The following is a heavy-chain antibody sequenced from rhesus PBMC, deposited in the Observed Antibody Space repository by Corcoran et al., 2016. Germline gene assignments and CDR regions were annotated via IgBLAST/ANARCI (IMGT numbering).Heavy chain of an antibody. CDR3: AREGGSRYFDY. CDR1: GYSFTSYW. D-gene: IGHD1-44*02. Sequence: EVQLVQSGAEVKRPGESLKISCKTSGYSFTSYWINWVRQMPGKGLEWMGAIDPSDADTRYNPSFQGQVTISADKSISTAYLQWSRLKASDTATYYCAREGGSRYFDYWGQGVLVTVSS. J-gene: IGHJ4*01. CDR2: IDPSDADT. V-gene: IGHV5-20*01.